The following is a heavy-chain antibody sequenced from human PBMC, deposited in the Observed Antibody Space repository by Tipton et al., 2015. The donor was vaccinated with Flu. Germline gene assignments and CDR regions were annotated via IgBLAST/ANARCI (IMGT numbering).Heavy chain of an antibody. Sequence: SLRLSCAASGFTFDDYGMSWVRQAPGKGLEWISGINWNGDSTGYAASVKGRVTISRDNAENSLYLQMNSLRADDTALYYCARGGGKLLPIDYWGQGTLVTVSS. CDR1: GFTFDDYG. V-gene: IGHV3-20*04. CDR2: INWNGDST. J-gene: IGHJ4*02. D-gene: IGHD3-22*01. CDR3: ARGGGKLLPIDY.